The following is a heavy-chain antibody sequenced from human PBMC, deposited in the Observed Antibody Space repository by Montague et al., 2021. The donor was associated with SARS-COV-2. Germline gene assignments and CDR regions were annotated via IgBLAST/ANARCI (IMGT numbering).Heavy chain of an antibody. CDR1: GSSISSSNYF. CDR3: ASKTSRGLTIFGVVTASYCFDY. J-gene: IGHJ4*02. CDR2: IYDSGST. D-gene: IGHD3-3*01. Sequence: SETLSLTCTVSGSSISSSNYFWGWIRQPPGKGLEGIGSIYDSGSTYYXPSLKSRVTISVDTSKNRFSLNLSSVTAADTAVFYCASKTSRGLTIFGVVTASYCFDYWGQGTLVTVSS. V-gene: IGHV4-39*01.